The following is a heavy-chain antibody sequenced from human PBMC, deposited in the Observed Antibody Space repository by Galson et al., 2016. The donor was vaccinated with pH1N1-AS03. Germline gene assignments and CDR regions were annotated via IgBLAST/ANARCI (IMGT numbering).Heavy chain of an antibody. D-gene: IGHD2-21*02. Sequence: SLRLSCAASGLTFSNYWMSWVRQAPGKGLEWVATINEDGTEKHYLDSLKGRFSISRDNAKNSLHLEMNSLRAEDTAFYYCARTRTAESWGQGTLVTVSS. J-gene: IGHJ5*02. CDR2: INEDGTEK. CDR1: GLTFSNYW. V-gene: IGHV3-7*03. CDR3: ARTRTAES.